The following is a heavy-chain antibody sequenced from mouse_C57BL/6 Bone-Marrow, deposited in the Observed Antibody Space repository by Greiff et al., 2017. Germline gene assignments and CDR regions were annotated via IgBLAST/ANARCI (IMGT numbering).Heavy chain of an antibody. V-gene: IGHV5-6*01. D-gene: IGHD3-2*02. J-gene: IGHJ2*01. Sequence: EVQLQESGGDLVKPGGSLKLSCAASGFTFSSYGMSWVRQTPDKRLEWVATISSGGSYTYYPDSVKGRFTISRDNAKTTLYLQMSSLKSEDTARDYCAGTAQAMEGFDYWGQGTTLTVSS. CDR2: ISSGGSYT. CDR3: AGTAQAMEGFDY. CDR1: GFTFSSYG.